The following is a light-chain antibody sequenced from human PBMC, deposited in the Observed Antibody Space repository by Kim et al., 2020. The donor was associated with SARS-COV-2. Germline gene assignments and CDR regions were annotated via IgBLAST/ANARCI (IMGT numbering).Light chain of an antibody. V-gene: IGLV1-51*01. J-gene: IGLJ3*02. Sequence: GEKGDIACSASSSNIGKNYESWYQQLPGTAPKLLIFANDRRPSGIPARFSGSKSGTSATLGITGLQTGDEADYYCGIWDGSLSAWLFGGGTQLTVL. CDR2: AND. CDR1: SSNIGKNY. CDR3: GIWDGSLSAWL.